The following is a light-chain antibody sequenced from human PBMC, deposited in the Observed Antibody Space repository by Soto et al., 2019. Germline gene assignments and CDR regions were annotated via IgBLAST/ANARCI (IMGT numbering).Light chain of an antibody. CDR2: GAS. J-gene: IGKJ3*01. Sequence: EILMTQSPATLSVSPGERATLSCRSSQSVSRNLAWYQQQPGQAPRLLIYGASTRATGIPAMFSGSGSGTEFTLTFSSLQSEDFAVYYCQQYNNWPLFTFGPGTTVDIK. CDR3: QQYNNWPLFT. CDR1: QSVSRN. V-gene: IGKV3-15*01.